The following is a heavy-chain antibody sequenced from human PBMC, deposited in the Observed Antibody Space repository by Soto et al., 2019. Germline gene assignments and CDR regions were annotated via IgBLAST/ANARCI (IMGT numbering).Heavy chain of an antibody. Sequence: GPMLVNSTQTLTLACTFSGFSLTTSGVGVGWIRQPPGKAPEWLALIYWNDDKRYSPSLQSRLTITNDTSKNQVVLTLTNMDPVDTATYYCAHRLGSRGSFDYWGQGSLVTVSS. V-gene: IGHV2-5*01. CDR1: GFSLTTSGVG. J-gene: IGHJ4*02. CDR2: IYWNDDK. D-gene: IGHD6-25*01. CDR3: AHRLGSRGSFDY.